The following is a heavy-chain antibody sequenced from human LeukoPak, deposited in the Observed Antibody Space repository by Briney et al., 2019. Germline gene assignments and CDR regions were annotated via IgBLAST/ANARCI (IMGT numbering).Heavy chain of an antibody. CDR3: ASALNSYSSGLEYFQH. CDR1: GGSISSYY. CDR2: IYYRGST. Sequence: PSETLSLTCTVSGGSISSYYWSWIRQPPGKGLEWIGYIYYRGSTNYNPSLKSRVTISVDTSKNQFSLKLSSVTAADTAVYYCASALNSYSSGLEYFQHWGQGTLVTVSS. V-gene: IGHV4-59*01. D-gene: IGHD6-19*01. J-gene: IGHJ1*01.